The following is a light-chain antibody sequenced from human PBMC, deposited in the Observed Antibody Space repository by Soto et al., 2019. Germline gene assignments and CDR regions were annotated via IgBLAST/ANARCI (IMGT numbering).Light chain of an antibody. CDR1: QTIRGL. CDR2: GAS. V-gene: IGKV3-11*01. CDR3: LHRSNLPS. J-gene: IGKJ4*01. Sequence: ERVWSKSPATLSLYNGERATLSCRASQTIRGLLAWYQQRPGQAPRLLIYGASTRATGIPARFSGSGSGTDFTLTIGRLGPEDFAVYYCLHRSNLPSFSGGTVVDVK.